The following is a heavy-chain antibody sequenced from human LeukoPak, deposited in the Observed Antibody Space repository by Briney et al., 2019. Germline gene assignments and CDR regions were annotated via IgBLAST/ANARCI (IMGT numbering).Heavy chain of an antibody. J-gene: IGHJ4*02. D-gene: IGHD4-17*01. V-gene: IGHV3-9*03. CDR2: ISWNSGSI. Sequence: GRSLRLSCAASGFTFDDYAMHWVRQAPGKGLEWVSGISWNSGSIGYADSVKGRFTISRDNAKNSLYLQMNSLRAEDMALYYCAKGTDYGDYAYFDYWGQGTLVTVPS. CDR3: AKGTDYGDYAYFDY. CDR1: GFTFDDYA.